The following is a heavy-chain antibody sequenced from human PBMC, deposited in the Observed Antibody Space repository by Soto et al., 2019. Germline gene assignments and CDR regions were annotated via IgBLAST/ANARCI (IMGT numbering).Heavy chain of an antibody. D-gene: IGHD3-10*01. CDR3: AREIFYGSGSYYNEGAFDI. Sequence: GGSLRLSCAASGFTFSSYWMSWVRQAPGKGLEWVANIKQDGSEKYYVDSVKGRFTISRDNAKNSLYLQMNSLRAEDTAVYYCAREIFYGSGSYYNEGAFDIWGQGTMVTVSS. V-gene: IGHV3-7*01. J-gene: IGHJ3*02. CDR1: GFTFSSYW. CDR2: IKQDGSEK.